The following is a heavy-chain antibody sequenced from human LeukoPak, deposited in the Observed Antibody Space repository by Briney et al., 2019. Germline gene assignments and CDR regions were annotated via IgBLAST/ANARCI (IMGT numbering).Heavy chain of an antibody. CDR2: INSDGTT. D-gene: IGHD6-19*01. J-gene: IGHJ3*02. CDR3: GRHRIAVAGRGAFDI. Sequence: GGSLRLSCAASGFTFSGDWMHWVRQAPGKGLVWVSRINSDGTTTYADSVKGRFTVSRDNTKNTLYLQMNSLRAEDTAVYYCGRHRIAVAGRGAFDIWGQGTTVIVSS. CDR1: GFTFSGDW. V-gene: IGHV3-74*01.